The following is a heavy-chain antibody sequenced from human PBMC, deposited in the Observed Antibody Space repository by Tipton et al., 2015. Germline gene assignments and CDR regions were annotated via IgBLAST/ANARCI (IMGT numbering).Heavy chain of an antibody. D-gene: IGHD1-14*01. Sequence: TLSLTCTVSGDSISSSSWWSWVRQPPGKGLEWIGEINHGGSTNYNPSLKSRVTMSVDKSKNQFSLQLNSVTAADTAVYYCARGPRYDPGDYYYYGMDVWGQGTTVPVSS. V-gene: IGHV4-4*02. CDR3: ARGPRYDPGDYYYYGMDV. CDR2: INHGGST. J-gene: IGHJ6*02. CDR1: GDSISSSSW.